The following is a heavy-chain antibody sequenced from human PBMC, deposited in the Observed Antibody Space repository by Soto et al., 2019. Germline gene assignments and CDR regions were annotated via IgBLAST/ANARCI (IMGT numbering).Heavy chain of an antibody. J-gene: IGHJ4*01. V-gene: IGHV6-1*01. CDR2: SYYRYKWYY. CDR3: ARWEQYSGRIFDY. D-gene: IGHD5-12*01. Sequence: SQTLSLTCAITGASVSSHGTGWRLVRQSPSRGLGWLGMSYYRYKWYYEYPVSVSCRITISPDTSKNQYSLQLNAVTPEDTAVYFCARWEQYSGRIFDYWGQGTMVTVSS. CDR1: GASVSSHGTG.